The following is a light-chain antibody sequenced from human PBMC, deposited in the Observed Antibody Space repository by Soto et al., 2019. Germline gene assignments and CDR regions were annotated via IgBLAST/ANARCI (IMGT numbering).Light chain of an antibody. J-gene: IGKJ1*01. CDR2: KAS. V-gene: IGKV1-5*03. Sequence: DIQMTQSPSFRYSSVGDRVTITCRASQSISSWLAWYQQKPVKAPKLLIYKASTLKSGVPSRFSGSGSGTEFTLTSSSLQPDDFATYYCQHYNSYSEAFGQGTKVDIK. CDR1: QSISSW. CDR3: QHYNSYSEA.